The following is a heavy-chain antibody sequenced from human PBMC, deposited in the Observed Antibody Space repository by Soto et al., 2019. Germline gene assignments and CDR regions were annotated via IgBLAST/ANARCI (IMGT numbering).Heavy chain of an antibody. D-gene: IGHD6-6*01. V-gene: IGHV3-33*01. Sequence: QVQLVESGGGVVQPGMSLRLSCAASGFTFSSYGMHWVRQAPGKGLEWVAVIWYDGSNKYYADSVKDRFTISRDNSKNTLYLQMNRLRTEDTAVYYCARDSSSSSRPEYWGQGTLVTVSS. J-gene: IGHJ4*01. CDR1: GFTFSSYG. CDR3: ARDSSSSSRPEY. CDR2: IWYDGSNK.